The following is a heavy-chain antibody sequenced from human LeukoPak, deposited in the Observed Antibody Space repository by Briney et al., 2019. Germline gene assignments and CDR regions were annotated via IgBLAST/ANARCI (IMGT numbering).Heavy chain of an antibody. CDR1: GFTFNSYA. D-gene: IGHD6-13*01. J-gene: IGHJ6*02. Sequence: GGSLRLSCAASGFTFNSYAMSWVRQAPGKGLEWVSVITGSGGNTYYADSVKGRFTISKDNSKNTVYLQMSSLRVDDTAVYYCAKAASSSWPSYYYGMDVWGQGTTVTVSS. V-gene: IGHV3-23*01. CDR2: ITGSGGNT. CDR3: AKAASSSWPSYYYGMDV.